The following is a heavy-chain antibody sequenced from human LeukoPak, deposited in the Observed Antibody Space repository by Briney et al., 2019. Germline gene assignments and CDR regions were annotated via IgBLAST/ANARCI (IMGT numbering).Heavy chain of an antibody. V-gene: IGHV1-2*02. Sequence: ASVKVSCKASGYAFTGYYMHWVRQAPGQGLEWMAWINPNSGGTNYAQKFQGRVTMTRDTSISTAYMELSRLTSDDTAVYYCARAPLGLPFDYWGQGSLVTVSS. CDR2: INPNSGGT. J-gene: IGHJ4*02. CDR3: ARAPLGLPFDY. CDR1: GYAFTGYY.